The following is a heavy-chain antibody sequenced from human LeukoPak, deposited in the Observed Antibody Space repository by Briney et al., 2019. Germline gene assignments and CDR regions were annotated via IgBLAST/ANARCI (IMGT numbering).Heavy chain of an antibody. CDR3: ATADWESFYFDS. CDR1: GXSVSRGGYY. CDR2: TSYSEGT. Sequence: SETLSLTWTVSGXSVSRGGYYWNWIRQHPGKGLEWIGFTSYSEGTYYNPSLMSRITISVDRSQNQFSLKMRDVTAADTAVYFCATADWESFYFDSWGQGALVAVSS. J-gene: IGHJ4*02. V-gene: IGHV4-31*02. D-gene: IGHD1-26*01.